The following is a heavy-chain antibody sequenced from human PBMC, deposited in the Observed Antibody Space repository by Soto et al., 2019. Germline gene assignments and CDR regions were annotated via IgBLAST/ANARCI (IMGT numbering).Heavy chain of an antibody. J-gene: IGHJ3*02. CDR1: GFTFSSYA. CDR2: ISYDGSNK. V-gene: IGHV3-30-3*01. D-gene: IGHD1-26*01. Sequence: GGSLRLSCAASGFTFSSYAMHWVRQAPGKGLEWVAVISYDGSNKYYADSVKGRFTISRDNSKNTLYLQMNSLRAEDTAVYYCASGWDLAGRADDAFDIWGQGTMITVSS. CDR3: ASGWDLAGRADDAFDI.